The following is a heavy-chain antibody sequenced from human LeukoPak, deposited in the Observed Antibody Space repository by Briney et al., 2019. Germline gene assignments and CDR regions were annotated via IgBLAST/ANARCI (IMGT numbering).Heavy chain of an antibody. CDR1: GFTFSSYW. V-gene: IGHV3-74*01. D-gene: IGHD1-14*01. CDR3: ATETNGRHYDY. Sequence: GGSLRLSCAASGFTFSSYWMHWVRQAPGEGLVWVSRIKSDGSSTDYADSVKGRFTISRDNANNFLYLQMNSLRAEDTAVYYCATETNGRHYDYWGQGTLLTVSS. CDR2: IKSDGSST. J-gene: IGHJ4*02.